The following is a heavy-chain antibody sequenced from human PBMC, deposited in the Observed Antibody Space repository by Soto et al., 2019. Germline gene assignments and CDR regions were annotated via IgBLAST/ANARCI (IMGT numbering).Heavy chain of an antibody. V-gene: IGHV3-30*18. CDR1: GFTFSSYG. Sequence: GGSLRLSCAASGFTFSSYGMHWVRQAPGKGLEWVAVISYDGSNKYYADSVKGRFTISRDNSKNTLYLQMNSLRAEDTAVYYCAKDRGRRTNRRPIDYWGQGTLVTVSS. CDR2: ISYDGSNK. CDR3: AKDRGRRTNRRPIDY. J-gene: IGHJ4*02. D-gene: IGHD2-8*01.